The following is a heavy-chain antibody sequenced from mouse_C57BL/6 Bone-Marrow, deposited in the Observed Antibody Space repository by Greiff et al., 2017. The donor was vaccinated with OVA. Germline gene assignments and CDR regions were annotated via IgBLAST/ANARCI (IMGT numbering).Heavy chain of an antibody. D-gene: IGHD2-4*01. CDR1: GYAFSSSW. CDR3: ARATMITNWYFDV. Sequence: VQLQQSGPELVKPGASVKISCKASGYAFSSSWMNWVKQRPGKGLEWIGRIYPGDGDTNYNGKFKGKATLTADKSSSTAYMQLSSLTSEDYAVYFCARATMITNWYFDVWGTGTTVTVSS. V-gene: IGHV1-82*01. CDR2: IYPGDGDT. J-gene: IGHJ1*03.